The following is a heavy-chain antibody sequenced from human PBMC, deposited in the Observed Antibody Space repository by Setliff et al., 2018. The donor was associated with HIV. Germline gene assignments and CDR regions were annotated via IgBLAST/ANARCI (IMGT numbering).Heavy chain of an antibody. Sequence: LSLTCTVSGVAPDSNYWTWIRQSPGKGLEWIGYVYYGGVTNYSPSLKSRVSISIDTSNNQFYLNLGSVTTADTAVYFCARGIRTAAAPTFDHWGQGALVTVSS. CDR2: VYYGGVT. CDR3: ARGIRTAAAPTFDH. V-gene: IGHV4-59*01. J-gene: IGHJ4*02. D-gene: IGHD6-13*01. CDR1: GVAPDSNY.